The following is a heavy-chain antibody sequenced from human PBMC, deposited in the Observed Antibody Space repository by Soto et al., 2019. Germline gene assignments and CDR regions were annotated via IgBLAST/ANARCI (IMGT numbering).Heavy chain of an antibody. J-gene: IGHJ4*02. CDR1: GFTFSSYA. CDR2: ISGSGGST. Sequence: GGSLRLSCAASGFTFSSYAMSWVRQAPGKGLEWVSSISGSGGSTYCADSVKGRFTISRDNSKNTLYLQMNSLRAEDTAVYYCAKDPEWELPKYYFDYWGQGTLVTVSS. CDR3: AKDPEWELPKYYFDY. D-gene: IGHD1-26*01. V-gene: IGHV3-23*01.